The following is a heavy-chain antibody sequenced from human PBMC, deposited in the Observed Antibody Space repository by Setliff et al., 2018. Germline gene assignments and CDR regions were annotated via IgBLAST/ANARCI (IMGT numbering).Heavy chain of an antibody. Sequence: GASVKVSCKASGYSFTLYAMHWMRQAPGQRLEWMGWMNIDNGKTEYSQEFQDRVTFTRDTFAETAYMELRSLTSDDMAVYYCARGYCDGIGCPAPLYYFDSWGQGTLGTVS. CDR3: ARGYCDGIGCPAPLYYFDS. V-gene: IGHV1-3*03. J-gene: IGHJ4*02. CDR1: GYSFTLYA. CDR2: MNIDNGKT. D-gene: IGHD2-21*01.